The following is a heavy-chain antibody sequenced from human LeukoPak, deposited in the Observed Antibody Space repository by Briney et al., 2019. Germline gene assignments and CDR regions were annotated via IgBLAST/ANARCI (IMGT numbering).Heavy chain of an antibody. CDR2: INSDGSST. V-gene: IGHV3-74*01. J-gene: IGHJ2*01. CDR3: ARAPGGYSYGSGRNWYFDL. Sequence: PGGSLRLSCAASGFTFSSYWMHWVRQAPGKGLVWVSRINSDGSSTSYADSVKGRFTISRDNAKNTLYLQMNSLRAEDTAVYYCARAPGGYSYGSGRNWYFDLWGRGTLVTVSS. D-gene: IGHD5-18*01. CDR1: GFTFSSYW.